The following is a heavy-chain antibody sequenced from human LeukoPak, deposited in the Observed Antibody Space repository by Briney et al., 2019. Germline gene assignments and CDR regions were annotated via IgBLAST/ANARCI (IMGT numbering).Heavy chain of an antibody. J-gene: IGHJ4*02. Sequence: SETLSLTCAVYGGSFSGYYWSWIRQPPGKGLEWIGEINHSGSTNYNPSLKSRVTISVDTSKNQFSLKLSSVTAADRAVYYCAREGAAADYWGQGTLVTVSS. D-gene: IGHD6-13*01. CDR2: INHSGST. V-gene: IGHV4-34*01. CDR1: GGSFSGYY. CDR3: AREGAAADY.